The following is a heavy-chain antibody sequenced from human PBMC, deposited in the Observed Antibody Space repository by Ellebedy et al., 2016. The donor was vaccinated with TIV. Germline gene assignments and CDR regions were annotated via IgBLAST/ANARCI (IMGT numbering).Heavy chain of an antibody. D-gene: IGHD3-10*01. V-gene: IGHV3-30*18. CDR2: ISYDGNNK. CDR3: AKDLSPFYFGSGSYHKGVPAH. CDR1: GFTLSSYG. Sequence: GESLKISCAASGFTLSSYGMHWVRQAPGKGLEWVAAISYDGNNKFYSDSVRGRFTISRDNSKNTLYLQMHSLRAADTAVYSCAKDLSPFYFGSGSYHKGVPAHWGQGTLVTVSS. J-gene: IGHJ4*02.